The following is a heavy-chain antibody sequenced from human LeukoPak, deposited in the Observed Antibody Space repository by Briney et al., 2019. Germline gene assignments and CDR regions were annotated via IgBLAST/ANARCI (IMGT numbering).Heavy chain of an antibody. Sequence: SETLSLSCTVSGGSISSGSYYWAWIRQPPGKGLELIGTISISGSTYYNQSLKGRVTISVDTSKNQFSLKLSSVTAADTAVYYCARSLTGYDSSGYYSGLFDCWGQGTLVTVSS. CDR2: ISISGST. J-gene: IGHJ4*02. D-gene: IGHD3-22*01. CDR3: ARSLTGYDSSGYYSGLFDC. V-gene: IGHV4-39*01. CDR1: GGSISSGSYY.